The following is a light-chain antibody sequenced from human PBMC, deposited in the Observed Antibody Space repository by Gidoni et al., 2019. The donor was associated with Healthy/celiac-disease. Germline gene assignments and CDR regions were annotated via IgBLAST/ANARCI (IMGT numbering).Light chain of an antibody. CDR1: QSVSSSY. CDR2: GAS. Sequence: DIVLTQSPGTLSLSPGERATLSCRASQSVSSSYLAWYQQKPGQAPRLLIYGASSRATGSPDRFSGSESGTDFTLTISRLEPEDFAVYYCQQYGSSPLTFGGETKVEIK. J-gene: IGKJ4*01. CDR3: QQYGSSPLT. V-gene: IGKV3-20*01.